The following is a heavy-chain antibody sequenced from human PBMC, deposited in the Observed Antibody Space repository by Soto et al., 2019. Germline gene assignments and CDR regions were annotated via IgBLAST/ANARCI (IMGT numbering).Heavy chain of an antibody. Sequence: QVQLVQSGAEVKKPGSSVKVSCKASGGTFSSYAISWVRQAPGQGLEWMGGIIPIFGTANYAQKFQGRVTITADESTSTAYRELRSLRSEDTAVYYGARSRVTYYYDRSAFDIWGQGTMVTVSS. V-gene: IGHV1-69*01. CDR1: GGTFSSYA. J-gene: IGHJ3*02. D-gene: IGHD3-22*01. CDR3: ARSRVTYYYDRSAFDI. CDR2: IIPIFGTA.